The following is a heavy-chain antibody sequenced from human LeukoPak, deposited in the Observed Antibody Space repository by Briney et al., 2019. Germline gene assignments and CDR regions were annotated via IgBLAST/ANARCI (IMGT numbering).Heavy chain of an antibody. V-gene: IGHV3-64D*06. CDR2: ISSNGGST. D-gene: IGHD5/OR15-5a*01. CDR3: VKGQALSKYYFDY. J-gene: IGHJ4*02. Sequence: GGSLRLSCSASGFTFTSYATHCVRQAPGKGLECVSTISSNGGSTYSADSVKGRFTISRDNSKNTLYLQMSSLRPEDTAVYYCVKGQALSKYYFDYWGQGTLVTVSS. CDR1: GFTFTSYA.